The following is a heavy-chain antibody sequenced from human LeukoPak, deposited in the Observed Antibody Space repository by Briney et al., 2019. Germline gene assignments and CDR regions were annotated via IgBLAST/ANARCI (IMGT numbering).Heavy chain of an antibody. Sequence: GGSLRLSCVASGFSFSNYAMSWVRQAPGKGLEWVSGISGRSINTYYADSVKGRFTISRDNSKNTVYLQMHSLRAEDTAVYFCAKPPITIFGVAPYGMDVWGPGTTVTVSS. CDR3: AKPPITIFGVAPYGMDV. D-gene: IGHD3-3*01. V-gene: IGHV3-23*01. CDR2: ISGRSINT. J-gene: IGHJ6*02. CDR1: GFSFSNYA.